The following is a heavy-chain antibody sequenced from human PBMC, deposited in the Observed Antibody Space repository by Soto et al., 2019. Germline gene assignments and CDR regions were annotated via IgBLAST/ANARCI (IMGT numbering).Heavy chain of an antibody. CDR2: IYSGGNT. J-gene: IGHJ2*01. CDR3: AREKGGRDCFDL. CDR1: GITVSSNN. Sequence: EVQLVESGGGLVQSGGSLRLSCAASGITVSSNNMYWVRQAPGKGLEWVSVIYSGGNTDYADSVKGRFTISRHNSMNSRYLQMNSLRLEDTAVYDCAREKGGRDCFDLWGRGTLVIVSS. D-gene: IGHD2-21*01. V-gene: IGHV3-53*04.